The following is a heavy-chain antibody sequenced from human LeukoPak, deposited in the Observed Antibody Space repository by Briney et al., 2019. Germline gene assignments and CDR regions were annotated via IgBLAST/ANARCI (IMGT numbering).Heavy chain of an antibody. CDR2: ISGSGGST. V-gene: IGHV3-23*01. CDR1: GFTFSSYG. Sequence: GGSLRLSCAASGFTFSSYGMSWVRQAPGKGLEWVSAISGSGGSTYYADSVKGRFTISRDNSQNTLYLQMNSLRAEDTAVYYCAKGGYSGYDSPPSYYYYMDVWGKGTTVTISS. J-gene: IGHJ6*03. CDR3: AKGGYSGYDSPPSYYYYMDV. D-gene: IGHD5-12*01.